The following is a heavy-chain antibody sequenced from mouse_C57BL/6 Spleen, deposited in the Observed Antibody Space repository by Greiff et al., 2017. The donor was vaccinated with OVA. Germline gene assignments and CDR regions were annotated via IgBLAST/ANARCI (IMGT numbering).Heavy chain of an antibody. V-gene: IGHV1-50*01. CDR2: IAPSDSYT. J-gene: IGHJ2*01. CDR3: ARNYGIP. Sequence: VQLQQPGAELVKPGASVKLSCKASGYTFTSYWMQWVKQRPGQGLEWIGEIAPSDSYTNSNQKFKGKATLTVDTSSSTAYMQLSSLTAEDSAVYYCARNYGIPWGQGTTLTVSS. CDR1: GYTFTSYW. D-gene: IGHD1-1*01.